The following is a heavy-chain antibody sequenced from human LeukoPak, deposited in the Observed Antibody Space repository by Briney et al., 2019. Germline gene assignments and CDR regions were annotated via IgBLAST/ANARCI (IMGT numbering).Heavy chain of an antibody. CDR2: INQDQNEI. CDR1: GFTFSSYW. V-gene: IGHV3-7*03. D-gene: IGHD5-18*01. CDR3: ARLHRYGYYYYYMDV. J-gene: IGHJ6*03. Sequence: GGSLRLSCAASGFTFSSYWMTWVRQAPGKGLEWVASINQDQNEIHYVDSVRGRFTISRDNAKNSLYLQMSSLRADDTALYFCARLHRYGYYYYYMDVWGKGTTVSVSS.